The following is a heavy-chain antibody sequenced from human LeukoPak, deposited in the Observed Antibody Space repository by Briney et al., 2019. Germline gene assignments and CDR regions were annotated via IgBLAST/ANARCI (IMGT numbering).Heavy chain of an antibody. CDR1: GASINSSNW. CDR3: ARGYCSSTSCPSDFDL. J-gene: IGHJ2*01. D-gene: IGHD2-2*01. V-gene: IGHV4-4*02. Sequence: PSGTLSLTCAVSGASINSSNWWSWVRQSPGKGLEWIGEIYHSGSTNYNPSLKSRVTISVDKSKNQFSLKLSSVTAADTAVYYCARGYCSSTSCPSDFDLWGRGTLVTVSS. CDR2: IYHSGST.